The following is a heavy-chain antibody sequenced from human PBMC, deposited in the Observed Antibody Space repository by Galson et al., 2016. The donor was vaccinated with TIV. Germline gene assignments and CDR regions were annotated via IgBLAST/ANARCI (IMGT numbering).Heavy chain of an antibody. D-gene: IGHD3-22*01. J-gene: IGHJ1*01. CDR3: AQAVYYDSTAYYLHY. V-gene: IGHV1-2*06. CDR2: INPNSGDT. Sequence: SVKVFCKASGYIFIAYYIHWVRQARGHGLEWMGRINPNSGDTNSAQKFQGRVTMTRDTSIRTAYLEVSRLTSDDTAVYFCAQAVYYDSTAYYLHYWGQGTLVTVPS. CDR1: GYIFIAYY.